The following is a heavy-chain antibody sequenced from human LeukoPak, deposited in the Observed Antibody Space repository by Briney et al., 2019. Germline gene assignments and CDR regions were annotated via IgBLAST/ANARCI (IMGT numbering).Heavy chain of an antibody. CDR2: INHSGST. CDR1: GGSFSGYY. J-gene: IGHJ4*02. Sequence: SETLSLTCAVYGGSFSGYYWSWIRQPPGKGLEWIGEINHSGSTNYNPSLKSRVTISVDTSKNQFSLKLSSVTAADTAAYYCARGIASYYGSGSYYKLWGQGTLVTVSS. D-gene: IGHD3-10*01. V-gene: IGHV4-34*01. CDR3: ARGIASYYGSGSYYKL.